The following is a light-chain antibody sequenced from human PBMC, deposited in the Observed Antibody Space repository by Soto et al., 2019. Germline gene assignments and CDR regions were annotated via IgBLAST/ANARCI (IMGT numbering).Light chain of an antibody. CDR3: QQYGSSLIT. Sequence: EIVMTQSPATLSLSPGERATLSCRASQSVGKYLVWYQQKPGQAPRLLIYDASNRATGIPARFSGSGSGTDFTLTISRLEPEDFAVYYCQQYGSSLITFGQGTRLEIK. J-gene: IGKJ5*01. CDR2: DAS. V-gene: IGKV3-20*01. CDR1: QSVGKY.